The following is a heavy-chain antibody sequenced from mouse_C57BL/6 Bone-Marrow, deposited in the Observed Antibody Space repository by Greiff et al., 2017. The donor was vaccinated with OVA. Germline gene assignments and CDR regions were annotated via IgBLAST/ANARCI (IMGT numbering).Heavy chain of an antibody. V-gene: IGHV1-81*01. CDR3: VQLGRFAY. CDR1: GYTFTSYG. CDR2: IYPRSGNT. Sequence: VMLVESGAELARPGASVKLSCKASGYTFTSYGISWVKQRTGQGLEWIGEIYPRSGNTYYNEKFKGKATLTADKSSSTAYMELRSLTSEDSAVYFCVQLGRFAYWGQGTLVTVSA. J-gene: IGHJ3*01. D-gene: IGHD4-1*02.